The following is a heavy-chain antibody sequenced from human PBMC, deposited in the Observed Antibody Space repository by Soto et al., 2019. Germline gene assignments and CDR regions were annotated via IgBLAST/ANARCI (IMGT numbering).Heavy chain of an antibody. Sequence: SETLSLTCTVSGDSISSSSYYWGWIRQPPGKGLEWIGSIYYSGSTYYNPSLKSRVTISVDTSKNQFSLKLSSVTAADTAVYYCARHRTWIQLPDFEDYWGQGTLVTVSS. CDR2: IYYSGST. J-gene: IGHJ4*02. CDR1: GDSISSSSYY. CDR3: ARHRTWIQLPDFEDY. V-gene: IGHV4-39*01. D-gene: IGHD5-18*01.